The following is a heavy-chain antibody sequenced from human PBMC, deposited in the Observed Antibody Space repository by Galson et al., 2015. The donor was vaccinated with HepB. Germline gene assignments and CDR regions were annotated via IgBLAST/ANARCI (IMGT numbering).Heavy chain of an antibody. D-gene: IGHD2-8*02. CDR3: ASRTRLLGYAFDL. CDR2: LATIGGNT. V-gene: IGHV3-23*01. Sequence: SLRLSCAISGFTFTNDAMSWVRQAPGKGLEWVASLATIGGNTYYADSMKGRFTVSRDSFTNTIYLQMDSLRAEDTALYYCASRTRLLGYAFDLWGQGTTVTVSS. J-gene: IGHJ3*01. CDR1: GFTFTNDA.